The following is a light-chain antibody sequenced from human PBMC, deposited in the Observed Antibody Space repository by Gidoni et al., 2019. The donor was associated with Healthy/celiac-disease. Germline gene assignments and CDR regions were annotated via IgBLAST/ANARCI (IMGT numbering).Light chain of an antibody. J-gene: IGLJ1*01. CDR2: DVS. V-gene: IGLV2-11*01. Sequence: SALTQPRPVPGCPGKSVTISCTGTSSDVGGYNYVSWYQQPLGKAPHLMLYDVSTRPSGFPDRFSCSQSGNTASLTISGLQAEDEADYYCCSYAGSFPYVFGTGTKVTVL. CDR1: SSDVGGYNY. CDR3: CSYAGSFPYV.